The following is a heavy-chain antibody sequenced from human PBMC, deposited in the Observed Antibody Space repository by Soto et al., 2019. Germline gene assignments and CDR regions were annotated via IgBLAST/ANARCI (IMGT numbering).Heavy chain of an antibody. V-gene: IGHV1-18*01. CDR2: VSTYNGNT. CDR1: GYIFTSFG. Sequence: QVQLVQSGAEVKKPGASVKVSCKASGYIFTSFGITWVRQAPGQGLAWMGWVSTYNGNTKYAQKLQGRVTMSTDTSTSTAYMELRSLRSGDTAVYYCTRGAGQGSGSYDWGQGTLVTVSS. CDR3: TRGAGQGSGSYD. J-gene: IGHJ4*02. D-gene: IGHD3-10*01.